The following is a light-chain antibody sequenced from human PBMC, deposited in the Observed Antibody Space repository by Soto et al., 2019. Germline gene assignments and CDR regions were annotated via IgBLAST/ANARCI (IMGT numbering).Light chain of an antibody. CDR2: DAS. Sequence: EFVLTQSPGTLSLSPWERATLSCRASQTASSSHLAWYQQKPGQAPRLLIYDASSRATGISDRFSGSGSGTDFTLTISRLESEDFAVYYCQQYGRSPYTFGQGTKVDIK. CDR1: QTASSSH. CDR3: QQYGRSPYT. V-gene: IGKV3-20*01. J-gene: IGKJ2*01.